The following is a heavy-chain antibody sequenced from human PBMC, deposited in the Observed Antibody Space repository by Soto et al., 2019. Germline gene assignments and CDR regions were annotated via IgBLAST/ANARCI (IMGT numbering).Heavy chain of an antibody. CDR2: ISAYNGNT. CDR1: GYTFTSYG. CDR3: ARLENCSGGSCLHDAFDI. J-gene: IGHJ3*02. V-gene: IGHV1-18*01. Sequence: QVQLVQSGAEVKKPGASVKVSCKASGYTFTSYGISWVRQDPGQGLEWMGWISAYNGNTNYAQKLQGRVTMTTDTSTSTAYMELRSLRSDDTAVYYCARLENCSGGSCLHDAFDIWGQGTMVTVSS. D-gene: IGHD2-15*01.